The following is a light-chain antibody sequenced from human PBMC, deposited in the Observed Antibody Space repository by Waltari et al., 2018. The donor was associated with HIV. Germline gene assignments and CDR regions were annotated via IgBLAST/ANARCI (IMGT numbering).Light chain of an antibody. CDR3: QSYDSRQSGFWV. CDR2: GNT. CDR1: SPNLGAGYD. J-gene: IGLJ3*02. V-gene: IGLV1-40*01. Sequence: QSVLTQPPSVSGAPGQRVTISCTGSSPNLGAGYDVNWYQQLPGTAPKLLIYGNTNRPSGVSDRFSGSKSGTSASLAITGLQAEDEADYYCQSYDSRQSGFWVFGGGTTLTVL.